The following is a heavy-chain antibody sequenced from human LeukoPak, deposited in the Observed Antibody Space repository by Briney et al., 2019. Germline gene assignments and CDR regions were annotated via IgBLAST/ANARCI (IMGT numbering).Heavy chain of an antibody. CDR1: GFTFSNDW. CDR2: LYSEGGRT. J-gene: IGHJ4*02. V-gene: IGHV3-74*01. CDR3: SRGLGQPVDY. D-gene: IGHD6-6*01. Sequence: PGGSLRLSGVASGFTFSNDWMHWVRQAPGKGLVWVSRLYSEGGRTYYADPVKGRFTISRDNAKNTLYLQMNSLRVEDTAVYYCSRGLGQPVDYWGQGTLVTVSS.